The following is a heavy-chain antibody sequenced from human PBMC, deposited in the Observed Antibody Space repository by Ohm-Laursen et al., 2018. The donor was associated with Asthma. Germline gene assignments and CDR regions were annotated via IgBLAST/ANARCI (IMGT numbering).Heavy chain of an antibody. Sequence: SVKVSCKASGYTFTSYGISWVRQTPGQGLEWMGWISAYNGNTNYAQKLQGRVTMTTDTSTSTAYMELRSLRSDDTAVYYCARDLRAFGDYYFDYWGQGTLVTVSS. D-gene: IGHD3-16*01. CDR3: ARDLRAFGDYYFDY. J-gene: IGHJ4*02. CDR2: ISAYNGNT. CDR1: GYTFTSYG. V-gene: IGHV1-18*04.